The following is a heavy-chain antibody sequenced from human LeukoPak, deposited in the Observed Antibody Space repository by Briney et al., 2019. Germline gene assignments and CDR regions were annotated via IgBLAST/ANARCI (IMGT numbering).Heavy chain of an antibody. D-gene: IGHD3-10*01. J-gene: IGHJ6*02. Sequence: GGSLRLSCAASGFTFSSYAMHWVRQAPGKGLEWVAVISYDGSNKYYADSVKGRFTISRDNSKNTLYLQMNSLRAEDTAVYYCAREMVRGVIGSRPPYYYYGMDVWGQGTTVTVSS. CDR1: GFTFSSYA. CDR2: ISYDGSNK. V-gene: IGHV3-30-3*01. CDR3: AREMVRGVIGSRPPYYYYGMDV.